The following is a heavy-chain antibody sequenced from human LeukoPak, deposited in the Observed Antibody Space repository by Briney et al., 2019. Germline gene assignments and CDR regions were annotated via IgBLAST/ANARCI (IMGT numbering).Heavy chain of an antibody. CDR3: ARDYSRRDYYYGMDV. J-gene: IGHJ6*02. V-gene: IGHV1-2*06. CDR2: INPNSGGT. CDR1: GYTFTGYY. Sequence: ASVKVSCKASGYTFTGYYMHWVRQAPGQGLEWMGRINPNSGGTNYAQKFQGRVTMTRDTSISTAYMELSRLRSEDTAVYYCARDYSRRDYYYGMDVWGQGTTVTVSS. D-gene: IGHD2-15*01.